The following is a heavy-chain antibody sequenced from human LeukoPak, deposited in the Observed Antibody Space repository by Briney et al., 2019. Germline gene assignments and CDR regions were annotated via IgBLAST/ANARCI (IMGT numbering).Heavy chain of an antibody. CDR2: ISYDGSNK. CDR3: ARSIAAADKDDY. J-gene: IGHJ4*02. V-gene: IGHV3-30*04. D-gene: IGHD6-13*01. Sequence: PGGSLRLSCAASGFTFSSYAMHWVRQAPGKGLEWVAVISYDGSNKYYADSVKGRFTISRDNSKNTLYLQMNSLRAEDTAVYYCARSIAAADKDDYWGQGTLVTASS. CDR1: GFTFSSYA.